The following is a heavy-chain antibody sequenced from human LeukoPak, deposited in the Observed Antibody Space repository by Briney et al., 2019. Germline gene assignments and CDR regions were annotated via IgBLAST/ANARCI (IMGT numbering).Heavy chain of an antibody. Sequence: PSETLSLTCAVYGGSFSGYYWSWIRQPPGKGLEWIGEINHSGSTNYNPSLKSRVTISVDTSKNQFSLKLSSVTAADTAVYYCARGRGHGSGSLVRRPGYMDVWGKGTTVTVSS. D-gene: IGHD3-3*01. CDR3: ARGRGHGSGSLVRRPGYMDV. V-gene: IGHV4-34*01. J-gene: IGHJ6*03. CDR2: INHSGST. CDR1: GGSFSGYY.